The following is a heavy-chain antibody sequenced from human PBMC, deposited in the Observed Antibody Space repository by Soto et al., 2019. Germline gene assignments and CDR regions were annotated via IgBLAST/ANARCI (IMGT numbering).Heavy chain of an antibody. V-gene: IGHV3-23*01. D-gene: IGHD3-22*01. CDR1: GFIFSSYA. Sequence: EVQLLESGGGLVQPGGSLRLSCAASGFIFSSYAMNWVRQAPGKGLEWVAGISGSGVNTYYADSVRGRFTISRDNSKNTLYLQMNSLRDEDTAVYYCAKARSGNYQYYIDYWGQGTRVTVSS. CDR3: AKARSGNYQYYIDY. CDR2: ISGSGVNT. J-gene: IGHJ4*02.